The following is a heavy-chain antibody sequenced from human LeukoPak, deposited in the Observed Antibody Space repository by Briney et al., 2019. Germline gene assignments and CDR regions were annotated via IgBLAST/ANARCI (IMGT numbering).Heavy chain of an antibody. D-gene: IGHD1-14*01. CDR3: ARDRGPSWNQYYYYYYMDV. J-gene: IGHJ6*03. CDR1: GGSISSGSYY. Sequence: PSETLSLTCTVSGGSISSGSYYWSWIRQPAGKGLEWIGRIYTSGSTNYNPSLKSRVTISVDTSKNQFSLKLSSVTAADTAVYYCARDRGPSWNQYYYYYYMDVWGKGTTVTVSS. CDR2: IYTSGST. V-gene: IGHV4-61*02.